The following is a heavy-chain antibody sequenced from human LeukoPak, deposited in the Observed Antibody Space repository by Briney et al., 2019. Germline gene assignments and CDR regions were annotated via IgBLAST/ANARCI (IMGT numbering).Heavy chain of an antibody. CDR1: GFTFSSYW. Sequence: GGSLRLSCAASGFTFSSYWMSWVRQAPGKGLEWVSAISGSGGSTYYADSVKGRFTISRDNSKNTLYLQMNSLRAEDTAVYYCAKSSLVDYGAGGYFDYWGQGTLVTVSS. D-gene: IGHD4-17*01. J-gene: IGHJ4*02. CDR2: ISGSGGST. V-gene: IGHV3-23*01. CDR3: AKSSLVDYGAGGYFDY.